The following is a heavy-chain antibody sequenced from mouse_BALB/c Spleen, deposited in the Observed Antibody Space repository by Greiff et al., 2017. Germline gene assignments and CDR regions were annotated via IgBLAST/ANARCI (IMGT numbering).Heavy chain of an antibody. D-gene: IGHD2-10*02. CDR1: GLLLSRYS. J-gene: IGHJ3*01. Sequence: VKLMESGPGLVAPSQSLSITCTVSGLLLSRYSVHWVRQPSGKGLEWLGMIWGGGSTDYNSALKSRLSISKDNSKSQVFLKMNSLQIDDTAMYYCARKEYGNCEGFAYWGQGTLVAVSA. CDR3: ARKEYGNCEGFAY. V-gene: IGHV2-6-4*01. CDR2: IWGGGST.